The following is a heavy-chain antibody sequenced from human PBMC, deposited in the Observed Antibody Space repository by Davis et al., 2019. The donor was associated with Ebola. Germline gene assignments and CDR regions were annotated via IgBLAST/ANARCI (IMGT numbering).Heavy chain of an antibody. CDR1: GGSVSSHY. Sequence: MPSETLSLTCTVSGGSVSSHYWSWIRQPPGKGLEWIAYIYYNGSPNYNPSLKSRVTISLDTSKNHFSLKLSSVTAADTAVYYCARGGDMTSWNGEAYFDFWGQGTPVTVSS. V-gene: IGHV4-59*02. CDR3: ARGGDMTSWNGEAYFDF. D-gene: IGHD1-1*01. CDR2: IYYNGSP. J-gene: IGHJ4*02.